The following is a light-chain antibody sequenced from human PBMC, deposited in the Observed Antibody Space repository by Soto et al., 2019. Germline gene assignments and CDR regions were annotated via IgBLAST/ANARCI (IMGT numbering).Light chain of an antibody. J-gene: IGLJ1*01. CDR3: AAWDDGLNAYV. CDR1: YSNIGTFY. Sequence: QSALIQPPSASSTPGQRVTISCSGSYSNIGTFYVYWYQLLPGSAPRLLVYLDHQRPSGVPDRFSGSKSGTSASLAISGLRSEDEGDYFCAAWDDGLNAYVFGTGTKVTVL. CDR2: LDH. V-gene: IGLV1-47*02.